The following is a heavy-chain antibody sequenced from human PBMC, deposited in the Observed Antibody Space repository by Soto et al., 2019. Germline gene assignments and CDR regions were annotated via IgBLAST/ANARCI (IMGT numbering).Heavy chain of an antibody. CDR2: ISYDGNTQ. Sequence: QVQLVESGGGVVQPGRSLRLSCAASGFIFSGYAMHWVRQAPGKGLEWVSGISYDGNTQYYADSVRGRFTVSRDNSNNMLYVKMDNLRDDDTAMYYCAKETNAYEINYWGQGTLVTVSS. J-gene: IGHJ4*02. D-gene: IGHD3-9*01. CDR1: GFIFSGYA. V-gene: IGHV3-30-3*01. CDR3: AKETNAYEINY.